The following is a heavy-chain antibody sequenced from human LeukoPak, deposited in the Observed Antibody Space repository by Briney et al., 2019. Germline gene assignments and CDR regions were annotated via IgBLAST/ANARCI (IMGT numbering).Heavy chain of an antibody. CDR2: ISGSGGST. J-gene: IGHJ5*02. CDR1: GFTFSSYA. D-gene: IGHD3-22*01. CDR3: ATPFRDGSGSYYNDWFDP. Sequence: GGSLRLSCAASGFTFSSYAMSWVRQAPGKGLEWVSAISGSGGSTYYADSVKGRFTISRDNAKNTLYLQMNSLRAEDTAVYFCATPFRDGSGSYYNDWFDPWGQGTLVTVSS. V-gene: IGHV3-23*01.